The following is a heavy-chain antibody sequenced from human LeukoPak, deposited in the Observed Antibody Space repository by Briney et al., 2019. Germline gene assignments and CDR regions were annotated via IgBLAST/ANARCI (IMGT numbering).Heavy chain of an antibody. Sequence: PGGSLRLSCAASGFTFSSYAMSWVRQAPGKGLEWVSAISGSSTYINYADSVKGRFTISRDNAKNSLYLQMNSLRAEDTAVYYCARDRSPGNFDYWGQGTLVTVSS. CDR1: GFTFSSYA. CDR2: ISGSSTYI. J-gene: IGHJ4*02. V-gene: IGHV3-21*01. CDR3: ARDRSPGNFDY. D-gene: IGHD3-10*01.